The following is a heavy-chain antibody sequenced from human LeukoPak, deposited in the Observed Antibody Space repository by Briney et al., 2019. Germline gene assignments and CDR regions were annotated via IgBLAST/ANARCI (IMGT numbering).Heavy chain of an antibody. Sequence: GGSLRLSCAASGFTFSSSAMSWVRQAPGKGLEWVSAISGSGAGTYYADSVKGRFTISRDNSENTLYLQMNSLRAEDTAVYYCAKDPKYCSSASCSVGWGQGTLVTVSS. CDR3: AKDPKYCSSASCSVG. CDR1: GFTFSSSA. V-gene: IGHV3-23*01. CDR2: ISGSGAGT. D-gene: IGHD2-2*01. J-gene: IGHJ4*02.